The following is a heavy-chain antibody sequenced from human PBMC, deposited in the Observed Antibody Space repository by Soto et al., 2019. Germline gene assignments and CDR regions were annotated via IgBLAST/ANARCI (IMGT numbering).Heavy chain of an antibody. V-gene: IGHV1-18*04. CDR3: ARGGARHYDTTPYNWFAP. Sequence: ASVKVSCKASGYTFTNHGISWVRQAPGQGLEWMGWISTNTGRTESAQKVQGRVTLTTDTSTSTAYMELRSLRSDDTAVYYCARGGARHYDTTPYNWFAPWGQGTLVTVPS. D-gene: IGHD3-16*01. J-gene: IGHJ5*02. CDR2: ISTNTGRT. CDR1: GYTFTNHG.